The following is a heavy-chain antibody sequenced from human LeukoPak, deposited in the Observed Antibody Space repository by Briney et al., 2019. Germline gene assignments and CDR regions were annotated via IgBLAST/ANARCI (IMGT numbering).Heavy chain of an antibody. CDR2: INSDGSRT. Sequence: GGSLRLSCAASGFTFSSYWMHWVRQAPGKGLVWVSRINSDGSRTSYADSVKGRFTISRDNAKNTLYLQMNSLRAEDTAVYYCARVGRITMVRGVIPPYYFDYWGQGTLVTVSS. J-gene: IGHJ4*02. CDR1: GFTFSSYW. V-gene: IGHV3-74*01. CDR3: ARVGRITMVRGVIPPYYFDY. D-gene: IGHD3-10*01.